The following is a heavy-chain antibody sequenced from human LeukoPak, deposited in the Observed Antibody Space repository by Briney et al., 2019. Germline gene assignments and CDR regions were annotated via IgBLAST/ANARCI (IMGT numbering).Heavy chain of an antibody. D-gene: IGHD6-19*01. J-gene: IGHJ6*02. CDR2: ITHSGST. CDR3: ARGGWYLYYYYGMDV. Sequence: SWIRQPPVKGLEWIGEITHSGSTNYNPSLKGRVTISVDTSKNQFSLKLSSVTAADTAVYYCARGGWYLYYYYGMDVWGQGTTVTVSS. V-gene: IGHV4-34*01.